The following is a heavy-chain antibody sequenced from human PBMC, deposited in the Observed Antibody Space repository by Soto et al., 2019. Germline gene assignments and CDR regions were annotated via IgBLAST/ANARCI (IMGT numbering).Heavy chain of an antibody. D-gene: IGHD2-15*01. CDR2: INAGNGNT. V-gene: IGHV1-3*01. CDR1: GYTFTSYA. CDR3: ARGRSSYCSGGSCYSFPRRGYWFDP. J-gene: IGHJ5*02. Sequence: EASVKVSCKASGYTFTSYAMHWVRQAPGQRLEWIGWINAGNGNTKYSQKFQGRVTITRDTSASTAYMELSSLRSEDTAVYYCARGRSSYCSGGSCYSFPRRGYWFDPWGQGTLVTVSS.